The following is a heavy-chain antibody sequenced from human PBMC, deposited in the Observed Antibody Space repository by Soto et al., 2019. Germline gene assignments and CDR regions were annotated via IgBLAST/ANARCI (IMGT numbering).Heavy chain of an antibody. CDR3: ARGPVSRSGSYLNYNYGMDV. Sequence: QVQLVESGGGVVQPGRSLRLSCAASGFTFSSYGMHWVRQAPGKGLEWVAVIWYDGSNKYYADSVKGRFTISRDKSKNTLYLQMNSLRAEDTAVYYCARGPVSRSGSYLNYNYGMDVWGHETTVTVSS. CDR1: GFTFSSYG. D-gene: IGHD1-26*01. J-gene: IGHJ6*02. V-gene: IGHV3-33*01. CDR2: IWYDGSNK.